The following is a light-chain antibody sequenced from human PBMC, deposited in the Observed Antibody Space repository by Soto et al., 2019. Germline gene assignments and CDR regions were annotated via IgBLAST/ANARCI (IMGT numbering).Light chain of an antibody. CDR3: SAFTGSSTRVV. Sequence: QSALTQPASVSGSPGQSITISCTGTSSDVGGYNYVSWSQQHPGKAPKLMISDVSNRPAGVSNRFSGAKSGNTASLTISGLQAEDEAYYYCSAFTGSSTRVVFGGGTKLTVL. J-gene: IGLJ2*01. CDR2: DVS. V-gene: IGLV2-14*01. CDR1: SSDVGGYNY.